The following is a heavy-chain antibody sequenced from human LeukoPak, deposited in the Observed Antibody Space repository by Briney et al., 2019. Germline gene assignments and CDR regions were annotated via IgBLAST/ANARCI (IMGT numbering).Heavy chain of an antibody. Sequence: ASVKVSCKASGYTFTSYDINWVRQATGQGLEWMGWMNPNSGNTGYAQKFQGRVTMTRNTSISTAHMELSSLRSEDTAVYYCARSGLGHHYDILTGYYTSWFDPWGQGTLVTVSS. V-gene: IGHV1-8*01. J-gene: IGHJ5*02. CDR1: GYTFTSYD. CDR2: MNPNSGNT. CDR3: ARSGLGHHYDILTGYYTSWFDP. D-gene: IGHD3-9*01.